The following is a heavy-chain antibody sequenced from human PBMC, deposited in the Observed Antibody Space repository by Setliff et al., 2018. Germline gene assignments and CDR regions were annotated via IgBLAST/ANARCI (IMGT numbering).Heavy chain of an antibody. D-gene: IGHD3-3*01. CDR1: GFTLRSYW. Sequence: PGGSLRLSCAASGFTLRSYWMSWVRQAPGKGLEWVANIKEDGSETYYGGSVKGRFTISRDNANNSLSLQMNSLRAEDTAVYYCARGSRFYIGYYGNYFFHHMDVWGKGTTVTVSS. CDR2: IKEDGSET. CDR3: ARGSRFYIGYYGNYFFHHMDV. V-gene: IGHV3-7*01. J-gene: IGHJ6*03.